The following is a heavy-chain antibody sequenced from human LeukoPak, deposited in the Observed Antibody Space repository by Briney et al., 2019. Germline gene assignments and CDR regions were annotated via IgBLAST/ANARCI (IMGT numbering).Heavy chain of an antibody. D-gene: IGHD3-22*01. CDR2: ISGSGGST. J-gene: IGHJ4*02. CDR3: AVTRRVVVANGMLDY. Sequence: GGSLRLSCAASGFTFSSYAMSWVRQAPGKGLEWVSAISGSGGSTYYADSVKGRFTISRDNSKNTLYLQMNSLRAEDTAVYYCAVTRRVVVANGMLDYWGQGTLATVSS. V-gene: IGHV3-23*01. CDR1: GFTFSSYA.